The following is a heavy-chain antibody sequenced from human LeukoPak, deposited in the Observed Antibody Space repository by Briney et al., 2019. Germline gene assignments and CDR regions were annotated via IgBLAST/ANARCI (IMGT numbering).Heavy chain of an antibody. V-gene: IGHV1-2*02. Sequence: ASVKIAYTAKGYTVTGNDMHWMRQAPGQGNEWMGWINPKNGGTNYAQKFQGRVTMTRDTSISTAYMELSSLRSDDTAVYYCARERQPGVKHLDSWGQGTLVTVSS. CDR2: INPKNGGT. J-gene: IGHJ4*02. CDR1: GYTVTGND. D-gene: IGHD1-14*01. CDR3: ARERQPGVKHLDS.